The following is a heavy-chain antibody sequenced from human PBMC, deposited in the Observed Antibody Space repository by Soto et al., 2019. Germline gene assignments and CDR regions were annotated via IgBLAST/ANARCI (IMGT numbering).Heavy chain of an antibody. V-gene: IGHV3-23*01. J-gene: IGHJ6*02. Sequence: GGSLRLSCAASGFTFSSYAMSWVRQAPGQGLEWVSAISGSGGSTYYADSVKGRFTISRDNSKNTLYLQMNSLRAEDTAVYYCAKYSSGWYDYYCCMDVWGQGTTVTVSS. CDR2: ISGSGGST. D-gene: IGHD6-19*01. CDR1: GFTFSSYA. CDR3: AKYSSGWYDYYCCMDV.